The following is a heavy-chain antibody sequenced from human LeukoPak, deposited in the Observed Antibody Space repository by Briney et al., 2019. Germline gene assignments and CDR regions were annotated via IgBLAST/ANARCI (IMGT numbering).Heavy chain of an antibody. CDR1: GFTFSSYW. V-gene: IGHV3-21*01. J-gene: IGHJ4*02. Sequence: PGGSLRLSCAASGFTFSSYWMTWVRQAPGKGLEWVSSISSSSIYIYYADSVKGRFTISRDNAKNSLYLQMNSLRDEDTAVYYCARGGQGNWPTPFDYWGQGTLVTVSS. CDR3: ARGGQGNWPTPFDY. D-gene: IGHD1-1*01. CDR2: ISSSSIYI.